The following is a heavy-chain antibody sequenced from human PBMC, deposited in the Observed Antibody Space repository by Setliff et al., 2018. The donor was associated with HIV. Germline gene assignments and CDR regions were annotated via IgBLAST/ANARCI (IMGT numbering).Heavy chain of an antibody. Sequence: GGSLRLSCAASGFTFFDYALNWVRQAPGKGLEWVSSIRSSGSYIYYADSVKGRFTISRDHATSALYLQMNSLRAEDTAVYYCAKPPRPSSWPQYYFDYWGQGTLVTVSS. V-gene: IGHV3-21*04. CDR1: GFTFFDYA. CDR3: AKPPRPSSWPQYYFDY. D-gene: IGHD6-13*01. CDR2: IRSSGSYI. J-gene: IGHJ4*02.